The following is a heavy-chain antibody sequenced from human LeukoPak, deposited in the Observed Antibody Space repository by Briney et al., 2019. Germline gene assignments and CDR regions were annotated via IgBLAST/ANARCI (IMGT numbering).Heavy chain of an antibody. Sequence: GGSLRLSCAASGFTFSSYEMKWVRQAPGKGLEWVSYISSSGSTIHYADSVKGRFTNSRDNSKNTLYLQMNSLRAEDTAVYYCAREDTTYYYMDVWGKGTTVTISS. J-gene: IGHJ6*03. CDR2: ISSSGSTI. V-gene: IGHV3-48*03. D-gene: IGHD5-18*01. CDR1: GFTFSSYE. CDR3: AREDTTYYYMDV.